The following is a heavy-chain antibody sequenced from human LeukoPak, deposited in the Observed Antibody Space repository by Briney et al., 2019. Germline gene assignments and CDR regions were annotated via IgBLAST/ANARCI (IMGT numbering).Heavy chain of an antibody. CDR1: GGSFSGYY. CDR3: ARDSGYVLFDY. D-gene: IGHD5-12*01. J-gene: IGHJ4*02. Sequence: SETLSLTCTVYGGSFSGYYWSWIRQPPGKGLEWIGEINHSGSTNYNPSLKSRVTISVDTSKNQFSLKLSSVTAADTAVYYCARDSGYVLFDYWGQGTLVTVSS. V-gene: IGHV4-34*01. CDR2: INHSGST.